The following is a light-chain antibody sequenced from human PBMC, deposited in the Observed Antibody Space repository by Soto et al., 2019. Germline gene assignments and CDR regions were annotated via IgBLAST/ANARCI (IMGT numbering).Light chain of an antibody. J-gene: IGKJ5*01. CDR3: QQSYSTLSIT. CDR2: AAS. Sequence: DIQMTQSPSSLSASVGDRVTITCRASQSISSYLNWYQQKPGKAPKLLMYAASSLQSGVPSRFSGSGSGTDFTLTISSLQPEDFATYYCQQSYSTLSITFGQGTRLEI. CDR1: QSISSY. V-gene: IGKV1-39*01.